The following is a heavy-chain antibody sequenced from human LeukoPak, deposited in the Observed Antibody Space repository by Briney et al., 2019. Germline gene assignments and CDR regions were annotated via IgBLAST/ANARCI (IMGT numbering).Heavy chain of an antibody. CDR1: GFTFSRYS. D-gene: IGHD6-19*01. CDR3: ARDSGWYPTLDYYYGMDV. Sequence: GGSLRLSCAASGFTFSRYSMNWVRQAPGKGLEWVSYISSSSSTIYYADSVKGRFTISRDNSKNTLYLQMNSLRAEDTAVYYCARDSGWYPTLDYYYGMDVWGKGTTVTVSS. J-gene: IGHJ6*04. CDR2: ISSSSSTI. V-gene: IGHV3-48*01.